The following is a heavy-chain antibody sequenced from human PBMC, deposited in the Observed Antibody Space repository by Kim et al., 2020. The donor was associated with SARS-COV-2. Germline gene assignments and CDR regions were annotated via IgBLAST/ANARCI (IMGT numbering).Heavy chain of an antibody. Sequence: GGSLRLSCAASGFTFSNAWMSWVRQAPGKGLEWVGRIKSKTDGGTTDYAAPVKGRFTISRDDSKNTLYLQMNSLKTEDAAVYYCTTLGYCSSTSCPDYWGEGALLSVSS. CDR2: IKSKTDGGTT. V-gene: IGHV3-15*01. CDR1: GFTFSNAW. J-gene: IGHJ4*02. D-gene: IGHD2-2*01. CDR3: TTLGYCSSTSCPDY.